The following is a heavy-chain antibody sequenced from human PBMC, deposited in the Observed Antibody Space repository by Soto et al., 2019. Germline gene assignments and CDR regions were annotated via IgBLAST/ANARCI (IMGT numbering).Heavy chain of an antibody. D-gene: IGHD2-15*01. Sequence: EVQLVESGGGLVQPGGSLRLSCAASGFTFSSYSMNWVRQAPGKGLEWVSYISSSSSTIYYADSVKGRFTISTDNAKNSLYLQMNSLRAEDTAVYYCARDRIVVRYYYYGMDVWGQGTTVTVSS. V-gene: IGHV3-48*01. J-gene: IGHJ6*02. CDR1: GFTFSSYS. CDR2: ISSSSSTI. CDR3: ARDRIVVRYYYYGMDV.